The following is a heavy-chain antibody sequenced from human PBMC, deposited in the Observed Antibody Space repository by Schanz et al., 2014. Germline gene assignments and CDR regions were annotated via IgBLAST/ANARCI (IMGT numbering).Heavy chain of an antibody. CDR3: ARGGRYCSGGVCHYPYNYYGIDV. CDR2: IKQDGSEK. CDR1: GFTFSKYW. V-gene: IGHV3-7*02. Sequence: EVQLVESGGGLVQPGGSLRLSCGGSGFTFSKYWMSWVRQAPGKGLEWVANIKQDGSEKYYVDAVKGRFTISRDNAKNSMYLQMNSLRAEDTAVYYCARGGRYCSGGVCHYPYNYYGIDVWGQGTTVTVSS. D-gene: IGHD2-8*02. J-gene: IGHJ6*02.